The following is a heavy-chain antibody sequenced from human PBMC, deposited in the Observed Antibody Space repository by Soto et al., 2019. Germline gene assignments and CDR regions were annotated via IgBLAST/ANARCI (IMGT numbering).Heavy chain of an antibody. Sequence: SETLSLTCAVYGGSFSGYYWSWIRQPPGKGLEWIGEINHSGSTNYNPSLKSRVTISVDTSKNQFSLKLSSVTAADTAVYYCARDKIPYSQPGWFDPWGQGTMVTVSS. CDR2: INHSGST. CDR3: ARDKIPYSQPGWFDP. J-gene: IGHJ5*02. V-gene: IGHV4-34*01. CDR1: GGSFSGYY. D-gene: IGHD4-4*01.